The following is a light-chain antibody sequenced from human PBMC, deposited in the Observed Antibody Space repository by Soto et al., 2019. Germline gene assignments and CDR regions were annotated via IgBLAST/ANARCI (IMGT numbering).Light chain of an antibody. CDR3: ELWDDSLHGYV. CDR2: TNS. CDR1: SSNIGSNF. Sequence: QSVLTQPPSASGTPGQRLTIACSGTSSNIGSNFVNWYRQLPGTAPKLLVHTNSQRPSGVPDRFSGSKSGTSASLAISGLQSDDEPDYFCELWDDSLHGYVFATGTKVTVL. V-gene: IGLV1-44*01. J-gene: IGLJ1*01.